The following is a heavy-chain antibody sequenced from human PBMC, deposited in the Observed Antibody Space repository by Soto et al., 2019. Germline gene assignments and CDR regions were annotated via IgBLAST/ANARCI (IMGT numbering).Heavy chain of an antibody. J-gene: IGHJ6*03. V-gene: IGHV4-59*01. D-gene: IGHD1-7*01. CDR1: GGSISSYY. Sequence: TSETLSLTCTVSGGSISSYYWSWIRQPPGKGLEWIGYIYYSGSTNYNPSLKSRVTISVDTSKNQFSLKLSSVTAADTAVYYCARVDFLSWNYEYYYYMDVWGKGTTVTVSS. CDR3: ARVDFLSWNYEYYYYMDV. CDR2: IYYSGST.